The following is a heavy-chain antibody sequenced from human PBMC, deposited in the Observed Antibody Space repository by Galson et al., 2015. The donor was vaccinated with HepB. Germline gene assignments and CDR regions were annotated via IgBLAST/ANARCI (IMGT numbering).Heavy chain of an antibody. Sequence: ETLSLTCTVSGGSITNYYWNWIRQPPGKGLEYIGYIYYSGSTNYNPSLKSRVTISVDTSKNQFSLKLNSLTAADTAVYYCARGKYYDILTGHYEYYGMDVWGQGTTVTVS. CDR2: IYYSGST. V-gene: IGHV4-59*01. CDR3: ARGKYYDILTGHYEYYGMDV. CDR1: GGSITNYY. J-gene: IGHJ6*02. D-gene: IGHD3-9*01.